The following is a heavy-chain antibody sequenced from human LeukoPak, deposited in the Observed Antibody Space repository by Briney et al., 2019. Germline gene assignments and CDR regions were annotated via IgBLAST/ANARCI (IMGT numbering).Heavy chain of an antibody. J-gene: IGHJ3*02. D-gene: IGHD3-10*01. CDR3: ARCGGTCYGSGSYGI. V-gene: IGHV4-59*01. Sequence: SETLSLTCTVSGGSISSYYWSWIRQPPGKGLEWIGYIYYSGSTNYNPSLKSRVTISVDTSKNQFSLKLSSVTAADTAVYYCARCGGTCYGSGSYGIWGQGTMVTVSS. CDR1: GGSISSYY. CDR2: IYYSGST.